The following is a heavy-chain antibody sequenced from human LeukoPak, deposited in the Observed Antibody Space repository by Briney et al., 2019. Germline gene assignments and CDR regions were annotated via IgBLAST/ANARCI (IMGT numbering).Heavy chain of an antibody. CDR1: GFTSSSYD. J-gene: IGHJ3*02. D-gene: IGHD1-14*01. V-gene: IGHV3-13*04. Sequence: QAGRSLRLSCAASGFTSSSYDTHGVRQATAKGLEWVSAIDAAGDTYYPGSVKGRFTISRENAKNSLYLQMNSLRAGDTAVYYCARGGKPAVFDIWGQGTKVTVSS. CDR2: IDAAGDT. CDR3: ARGGKPAVFDI.